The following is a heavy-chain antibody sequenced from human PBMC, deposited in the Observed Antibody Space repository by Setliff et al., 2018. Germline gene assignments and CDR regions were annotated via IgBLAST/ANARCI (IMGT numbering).Heavy chain of an antibody. CDR2: INNYSFKT. V-gene: IGHV1-18*01. CDR1: GYTFTNYG. J-gene: IGHJ4*02. Sequence: ASVKVSCKTSGYTFTNYGITWVRQAPGQGLEWMGWINNYSFKTNYPQKFLGRVTVTTDTSTGTAYMELGSLTSDDTAIYYCARLVRYCTRTSCQRTPGAEYWGQGTLVTVS. CDR3: ARLVRYCTRTSCQRTPGAEY. D-gene: IGHD2-2*01.